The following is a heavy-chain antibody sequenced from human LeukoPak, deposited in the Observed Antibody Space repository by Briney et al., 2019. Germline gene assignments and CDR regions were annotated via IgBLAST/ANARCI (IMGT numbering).Heavy chain of an antibody. Sequence: GKSLRLSCVASGFTFSDYGMHWVRQAPGKGLEWVAVISYDGSNKYYADSVKGRFTISRDNSKNTLYLQMNSLRAEDTAVYYCARDPLYLDYWGQGTLVTVSS. CDR2: ISYDGSNK. CDR1: GFTFSDYG. V-gene: IGHV3-30*19. CDR3: ARDPLYLDY. J-gene: IGHJ4*02.